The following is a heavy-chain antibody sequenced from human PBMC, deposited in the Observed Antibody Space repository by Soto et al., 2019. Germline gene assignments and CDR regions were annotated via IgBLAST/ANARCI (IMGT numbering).Heavy chain of an antibody. CDR2: INGGNGDT. D-gene: IGHD2-2*01. J-gene: IGHJ4*02. Sequence: ASVKVSCKASGYTFTGYAIHWVRQAPGQRLEWMGWINGGNGDTKYSQKFQGRVTVTRDTSASTAYMELTSLGTEATAVYHCARGYCSSTSCQYYFDFWAQGTMVTVSS. V-gene: IGHV1-3*01. CDR1: GYTFTGYA. CDR3: ARGYCSSTSCQYYFDF.